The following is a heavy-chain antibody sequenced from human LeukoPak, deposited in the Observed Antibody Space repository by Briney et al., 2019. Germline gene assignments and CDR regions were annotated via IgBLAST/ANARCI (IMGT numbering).Heavy chain of an antibody. V-gene: IGHV4-34*01. CDR3: ARGEPIFGLWSGYSGCFDP. J-gene: IGHJ5*02. D-gene: IGHD3-3*01. Sequence: PSETLSLTCAVSGGSFGGEYWSWVRQPPGKGLEWIGEINNNEGTTKYIPSLKSRVTISLDTSKNQFSLNLSSVTAADTAVYYCARGEPIFGLWSGYSGCFDPWGQGTLVIVSS. CDR1: GGSFGGEY. CDR2: INNNEGT.